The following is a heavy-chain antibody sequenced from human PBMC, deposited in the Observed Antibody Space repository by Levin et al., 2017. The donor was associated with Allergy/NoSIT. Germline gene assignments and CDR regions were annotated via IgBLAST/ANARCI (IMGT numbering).Heavy chain of an antibody. CDR3: ASRGSFDH. CDR2: ITSDGSNI. CDR1: GLSFGDYG. D-gene: IGHD3-10*01. V-gene: IGHV3-30*03. J-gene: IGHJ4*02. Sequence: GGSLRLSCAASGLSFGDYGMHWVRQAPDSGLDWVTLITSDGSNIFYADSVKGRFIVSRDNSRNLLYLQLNSLRPEDAGVYYCASRGSFDHWGQGTPVTVSS.